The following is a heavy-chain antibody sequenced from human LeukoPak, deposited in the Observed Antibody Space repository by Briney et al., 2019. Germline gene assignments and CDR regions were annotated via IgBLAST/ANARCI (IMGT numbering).Heavy chain of an antibody. CDR2: IKQDGSEK. CDR1: GFTFSSYW. Sequence: GGSLRLSCAASGFTFSSYWMSWVRQAPGKGLEWVANIKQDGSEKYYVDSVKGRFTISRDNAKNSLYLQMNSLRAEDTALYYCAKDLGPGSMATSPGFDYWGQGTLVTVSS. CDR3: AKDLGPGSMATSPGFDY. J-gene: IGHJ4*02. V-gene: IGHV3-7*03. D-gene: IGHD5-24*01.